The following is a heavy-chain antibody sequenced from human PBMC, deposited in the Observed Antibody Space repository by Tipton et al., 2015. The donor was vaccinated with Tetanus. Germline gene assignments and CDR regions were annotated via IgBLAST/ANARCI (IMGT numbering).Heavy chain of an antibody. Sequence: LRLSCAVYGGSFSGYYWSWIRQPPGKGLEWIGEISHSGSTSYNGSLKSRVSISADRPKNQFSLRLSSVTAADTATYYCARGRGTYFFDSSGYYPKYYIDSWGQGTRVTVSS. D-gene: IGHD3-22*01. J-gene: IGHJ4*02. CDR1: GGSFSGYY. CDR2: ISHSGST. CDR3: ARGRGTYFFDSSGYYPKYYIDS. V-gene: IGHV4-34*01.